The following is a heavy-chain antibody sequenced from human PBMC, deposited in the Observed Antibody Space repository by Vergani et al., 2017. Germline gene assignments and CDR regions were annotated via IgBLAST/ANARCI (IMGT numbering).Heavy chain of an antibody. V-gene: IGHV4-34*01. CDR1: GGSFTSYH. CDR2: IDHTGRP. Sequence: QVQLQQWGGGLLKPSETLSLTCVVNGGSFTSYHWTWIRQSPGEGLEWVGDIDHTGRPDYNPSLKSRLNMSVDKSRNQFSLTLNSVTATDTAIYFCARVNTETNGHLYYYYYMDGWGQGTAVTVS. D-gene: IGHD4-11*01. J-gene: IGHJ6*03. CDR3: ARVNTETNGHLYYYYYMDG.